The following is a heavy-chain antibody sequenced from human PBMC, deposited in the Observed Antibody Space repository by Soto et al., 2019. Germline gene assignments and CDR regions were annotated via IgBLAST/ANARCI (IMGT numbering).Heavy chain of an antibody. CDR3: ARGPSGDDN. J-gene: IGHJ4*02. D-gene: IGHD2-21*01. CDR2: VYYSGTT. V-gene: IGHV4-59*01. Sequence: SETLSLTCTVSGGSINNFYWSWIRQPPGKGLEWIGYVYYSGTTNYNPSPKSRVTISVDTSKNQFSLKLSSVTAANTAVYYCARGPSGDDNWGRGTLVTVSS. CDR1: GGSINNFY.